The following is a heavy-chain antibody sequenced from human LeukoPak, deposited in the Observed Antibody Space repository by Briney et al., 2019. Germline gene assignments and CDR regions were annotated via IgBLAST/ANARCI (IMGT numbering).Heavy chain of an antibody. CDR2: IYYSGST. D-gene: IGHD3-22*01. J-gene: IGHJ4*02. CDR1: VGSISSSSYY. Sequence: SETLSLTCTVSVGSISSSSYYWGWIRQPPGKGLEWIGSIYYSGSTNYNPSLKSRVSISVDTSKNQFSLKLSSVTAADTAVYYCARYYYDSSGYHFDYWGQGTPVTVSS. CDR3: ARYYYDSSGYHFDY. V-gene: IGHV4-39*07.